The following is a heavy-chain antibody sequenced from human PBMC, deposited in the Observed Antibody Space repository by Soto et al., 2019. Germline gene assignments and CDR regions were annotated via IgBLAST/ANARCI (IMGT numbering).Heavy chain of an antibody. Sequence: EVQLVESGGGLVQPGGSLRLSCAASGFIFSDYSMNWVRQAPGKGLEWISYISTTGTTIYYRDSVKGRFTIARDNAKNSLYMQMNSLRDEDTAVYYCAREAASGSDSWGQGTLVTVS. J-gene: IGHJ4*02. CDR1: GFIFSDYS. CDR2: ISTTGTTI. V-gene: IGHV3-48*02. D-gene: IGHD3-3*01. CDR3: AREAASGSDS.